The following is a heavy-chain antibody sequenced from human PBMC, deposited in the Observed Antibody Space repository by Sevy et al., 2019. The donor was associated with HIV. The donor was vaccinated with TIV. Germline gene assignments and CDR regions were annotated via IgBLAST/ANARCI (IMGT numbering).Heavy chain of an antibody. D-gene: IGHD6-13*01. CDR1: GFRFNYHN. CDR2: ISGSGGST. CDR3: AKDRGAAGRNWFDP. J-gene: IGHJ5*02. V-gene: IGHV3-23*01. Sequence: GGSLRPSCAASGFRFNYHNMNWVRQAPGKGLEWVSAISGSGGSTYYADSVKGRFTISRDNSKNTLYLQMNSLRAEDTAVYYCAKDRGAAGRNWFDPWGQGTLVTVSS.